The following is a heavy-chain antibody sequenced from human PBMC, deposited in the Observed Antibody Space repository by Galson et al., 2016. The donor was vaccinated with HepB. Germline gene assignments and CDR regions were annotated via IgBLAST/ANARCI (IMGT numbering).Heavy chain of an antibody. CDR2: ISGDASRA. Sequence: SLRLSCADSRVTFSSYWMHWVRQVPGEGPVWVSVISGDASRARYADSVAGRFIISRDNTKNTLYLEMNSLRADDTAVYYCVSPLHNDGNSGISLDTWGQGTMVTVSS. V-gene: IGHV3-74*01. D-gene: IGHD4-23*01. CDR1: RVTFSSYW. CDR3: VSPLHNDGNSGISLDT. J-gene: IGHJ3*02.